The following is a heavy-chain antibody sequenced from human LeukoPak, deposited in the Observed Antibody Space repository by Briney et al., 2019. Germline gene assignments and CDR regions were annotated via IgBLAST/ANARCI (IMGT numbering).Heavy chain of an antibody. J-gene: IGHJ5*02. Sequence: SETLSLTCSVSGDSISSSAYDWGWIRQPPGQGLEWIGSIYYSGNTYYHPSRKSPFTISIDTSKNQFSLRLISVTAADTAVYYCARDQLYCSSSSCRNLGWFDPWGQGTLVTVSS. CDR3: ARDQLYCSSSSCRNLGWFDP. D-gene: IGHD2-2*01. V-gene: IGHV4-39*07. CDR1: GDSISSSAYD. CDR2: IYYSGNT.